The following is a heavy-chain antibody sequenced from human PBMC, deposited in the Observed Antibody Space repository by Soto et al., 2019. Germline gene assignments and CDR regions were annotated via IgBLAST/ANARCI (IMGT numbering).Heavy chain of an antibody. Sequence: GGSLRLSCAASGFTCSSYWMHWVRQAPGKGLVWVSRINSDGSSTSYADSVKGRFTISRDNAKNTLYLQMNSLRAEDTAVYYCARVYCSGGSCDHLAYSGQGTLVTVSS. CDR3: ARVYCSGGSCDHLAY. J-gene: IGHJ1*01. D-gene: IGHD2-15*01. CDR2: INSDGSST. V-gene: IGHV3-74*01. CDR1: GFTCSSYW.